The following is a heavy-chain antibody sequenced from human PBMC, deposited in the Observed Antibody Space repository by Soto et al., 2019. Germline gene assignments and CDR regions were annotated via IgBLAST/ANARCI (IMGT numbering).Heavy chain of an antibody. CDR3: ARPSGYSSGWYWSDAFDI. D-gene: IGHD6-19*01. V-gene: IGHV3-53*01. CDR2: IYSGGST. CDR1: GFTVSSNY. Sequence: GGSLRLSCAASGFTVSSNYMSWVRQAPGKGLEWVSVIYSGGSTYYADSVKGRFTISRDNSKNTLYLQMNSLRAEDTAVYYCARPSGYSSGWYWSDAFDIWGQGTMVTVS. J-gene: IGHJ3*02.